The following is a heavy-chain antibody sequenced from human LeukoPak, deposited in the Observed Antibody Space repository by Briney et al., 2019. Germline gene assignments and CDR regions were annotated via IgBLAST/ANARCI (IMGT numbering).Heavy chain of an antibody. D-gene: IGHD3-3*01. CDR3: ARGQYDFWSGYSRGDWFDP. CDR1: GGSISSYY. J-gene: IGHJ5*02. CDR2: IYTSGST. V-gene: IGHV4-4*07. Sequence: SETLSLTCTVSGGSISSYYWSWIRQPAGKGLEWIGRIYTSGSTNYNPSLKSRVTMSVDTSKNQFSLKLSSVTAADTAVYYCARGQYDFWSGYSRGDWFDPWGQGTLVTVSS.